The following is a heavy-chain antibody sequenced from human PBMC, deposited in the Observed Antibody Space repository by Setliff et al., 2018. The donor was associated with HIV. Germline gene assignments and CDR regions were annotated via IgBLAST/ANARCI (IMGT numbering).Heavy chain of an antibody. CDR2: INPSGGSA. Sequence: GASVKVSCKASGYTFTSYYLHWVRQAPGQGLEWMGMINPSGGSASYAQKFQGRVTMSRDTSTSTVYMELSSLRSEDTAVYYCARDYFDSSAYRYGFGAFDIWGQGTMVTVSS. V-gene: IGHV1-46*01. J-gene: IGHJ3*02. D-gene: IGHD3-22*01. CDR3: ARDYFDSSAYRYGFGAFDI. CDR1: GYTFTSYY.